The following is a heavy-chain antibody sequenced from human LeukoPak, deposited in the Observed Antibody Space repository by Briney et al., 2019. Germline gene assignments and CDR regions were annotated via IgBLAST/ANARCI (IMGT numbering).Heavy chain of an antibody. CDR2: IKQDGSEK. J-gene: IGHJ4*02. V-gene: IGHV3-7*01. CDR3: ARVYHSSSGRAIDY. D-gene: IGHD6-6*01. CDR1: GFTFSSYW. Sequence: GGSLRLSCAASGFTFSSYWMSWVCQAPGKGLEWVANIKQDGSEKYYVDSVKGRFTISRDNAKNSLYLQMNSLRAEDTAVYYCARVYHSSSGRAIDYWGQGTLVTVST.